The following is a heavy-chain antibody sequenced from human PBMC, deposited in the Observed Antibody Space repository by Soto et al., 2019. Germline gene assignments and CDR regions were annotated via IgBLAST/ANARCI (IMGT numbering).Heavy chain of an antibody. D-gene: IGHD3-3*01. Sequence: QVQLVESGGGLVKPGGSRRLSCVAPGFTLGDYYLSWVRQAPGKGLEWISYISSSGTTVYYADSVKGRFTVSRDNAENSQYLQMNSLRAEDTAVYYCARALRGYYDSYYYYMDVWGKGTTVTVSS. CDR1: GFTLGDYY. CDR3: ARALRGYYDSYYYYMDV. CDR2: ISSSGTTV. V-gene: IGHV3-11*01. J-gene: IGHJ6*03.